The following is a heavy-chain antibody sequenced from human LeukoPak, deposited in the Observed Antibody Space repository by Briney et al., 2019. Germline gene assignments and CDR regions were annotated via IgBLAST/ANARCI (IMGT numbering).Heavy chain of an antibody. D-gene: IGHD3-16*01. CDR2: IYYSGST. V-gene: IGHV4-30-4*01. Sequence: SETLSLTCTVSVGSIISGDYYWSWIRHPPGKGLEWIGYIYYSGSTYYNPSLKSRVTISVDTSKNQFSLKLSSVTAADTAVYYCARGLRGLDYWGQGTLVTVSS. CDR3: ARGLRGLDY. J-gene: IGHJ4*02. CDR1: VGSIISGDYY.